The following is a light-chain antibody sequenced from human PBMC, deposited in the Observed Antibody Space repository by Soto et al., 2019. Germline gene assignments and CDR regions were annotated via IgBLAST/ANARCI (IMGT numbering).Light chain of an antibody. CDR3: QQYNDWPPKRA. J-gene: IGKJ1*01. CDR1: QSITTN. V-gene: IGKV3-15*01. CDR2: GAS. Sequence: EVVMTQSPVTLSVSPGERATLSCRASQSITTNLAWYPQKPGQAPRLLIYGASTRATGVPARFSGSGSGTQFTLTISRLQSEDVALYYCQQYNDWPPKRAVGQGTRVDFK.